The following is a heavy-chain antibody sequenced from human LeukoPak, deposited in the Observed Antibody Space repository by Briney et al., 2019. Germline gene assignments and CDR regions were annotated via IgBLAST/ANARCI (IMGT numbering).Heavy chain of an antibody. Sequence: SSVKVSCKASGGTFSSYDISWVRQAPGQGLEWMGGIIPIFGTANYAQKFQGRVTITTDESTSTAYMELSSLRSEDTAVYYCARGGVQLWFSTDYWGQGTLVTVSS. J-gene: IGHJ4*02. V-gene: IGHV1-69*05. CDR2: IIPIFGTA. D-gene: IGHD5-18*01. CDR3: ARGGVQLWFSTDY. CDR1: GGTFSSYD.